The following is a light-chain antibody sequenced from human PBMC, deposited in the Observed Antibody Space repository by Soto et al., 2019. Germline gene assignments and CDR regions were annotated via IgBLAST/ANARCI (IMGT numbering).Light chain of an antibody. CDR3: QQYNNWPPYT. Sequence: EIVMTQSPATLSVSPGERATLSCRASQSVSSNLAWYQQNPGQAPWLLIYGASTRATGIPARFSGSGSGTKFALTISSLQSEDFAVYYCQQYNNWPPYTFGQGTKLEIK. CDR1: QSVSSN. V-gene: IGKV3-15*01. CDR2: GAS. J-gene: IGKJ2*01.